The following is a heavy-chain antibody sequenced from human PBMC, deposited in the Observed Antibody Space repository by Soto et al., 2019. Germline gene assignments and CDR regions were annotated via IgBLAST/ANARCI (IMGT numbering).Heavy chain of an antibody. CDR2: IYYSGST. CDR3: ARRYGYSFDY. V-gene: IGHV4-61*05. Sequence: SETPSLTCTVSGGSISNSIYFWGWIRQPPGKGLEWIGYIYYSGSTNYNPSLKSRVTISVDTSKNQLSLKLSSVTAADTAVYYCARRYGYSFDYWGQGTLVTVSS. CDR1: GGSISNSIYF. D-gene: IGHD5-18*01. J-gene: IGHJ4*02.